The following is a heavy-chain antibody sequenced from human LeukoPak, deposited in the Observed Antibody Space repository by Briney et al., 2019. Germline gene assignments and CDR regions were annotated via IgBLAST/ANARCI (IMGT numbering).Heavy chain of an antibody. J-gene: IGHJ4*02. Sequence: GGSLRLSCAASGFTFSSYEMNWVRQAPGKGLEWVSNISSSSSYIYYADSVKGRFTISRDNAKNSLYLQMNSLRAEDTAVYYCARSLIPYFDYWGQGTLVTVSS. CDR2: ISSSSSYI. CDR3: ARSLIPYFDY. D-gene: IGHD2-2*02. V-gene: IGHV3-48*03. CDR1: GFTFSSYE.